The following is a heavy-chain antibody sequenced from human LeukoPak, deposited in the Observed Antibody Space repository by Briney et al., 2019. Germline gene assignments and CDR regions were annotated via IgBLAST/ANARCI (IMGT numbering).Heavy chain of an antibody. Sequence: GGSLRLSCAASGFTFSRSAMTWVRQAPGKGLEWVSTISSSGGSTYYADSVKGRFTISRDNSKNTLYLQMNSLRAEDTAVYYCTSKWEQYYFDYWGQGTLVTVSS. J-gene: IGHJ4*02. CDR3: TSKWEQYYFDY. V-gene: IGHV3-23*01. CDR2: ISSSGGST. D-gene: IGHD1-26*01. CDR1: GFTFSRSA.